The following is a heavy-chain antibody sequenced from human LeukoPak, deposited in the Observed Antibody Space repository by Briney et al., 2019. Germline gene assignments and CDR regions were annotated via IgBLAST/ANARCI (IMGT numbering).Heavy chain of an antibody. Sequence: PSETLSLTCTVSGGSISSYYWSWIRQPAGKGLEWIGRIYTSGSTNYNPSLKSRVTMSVDTSKNQFSLKLSSVTAADTAVYYCAGEHCSGGSCYFDYWGQGTLVTVSS. J-gene: IGHJ4*02. D-gene: IGHD2-15*01. CDR2: IYTSGST. CDR3: AGEHCSGGSCYFDY. CDR1: GGSISSYY. V-gene: IGHV4-4*07.